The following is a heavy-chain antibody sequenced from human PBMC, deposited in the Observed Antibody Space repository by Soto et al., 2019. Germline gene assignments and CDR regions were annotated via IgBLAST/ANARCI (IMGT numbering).Heavy chain of an antibody. D-gene: IGHD1-20*01. V-gene: IGHV1-2*02. CDR2: INPNNGGT. Sequence: ASVKVSCKASGYTFTGYYLHWVRQAPRQGLEWMGWINPNNGGTNFAQKFQGRVTMTRDTSIATAYLDLSSLRSDDTAFYYCSRSITLGLAVGLWGQGTRVRVCS. J-gene: IGHJ4*02. CDR3: SRSITLGLAVGL. CDR1: GYTFTGYY.